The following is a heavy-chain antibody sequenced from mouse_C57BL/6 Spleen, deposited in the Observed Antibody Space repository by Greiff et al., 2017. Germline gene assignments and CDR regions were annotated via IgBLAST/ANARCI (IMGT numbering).Heavy chain of an antibody. J-gene: IGHJ3*01. Sequence: VQLQQPGTELVKPGASVKLSCKASGYTFTSYWMHWVKQSPGQGLEWIGNINPSNGGTNYNEKFKSKATLTVDKSSSTAYMQLSSLTSEDSAVYYCARGGYGNYFFAYWGQGTLVTVSA. CDR3: ARGGYGNYFFAY. V-gene: IGHV1-53*01. CDR1: GYTFTSYW. D-gene: IGHD2-10*02. CDR2: INPSNGGT.